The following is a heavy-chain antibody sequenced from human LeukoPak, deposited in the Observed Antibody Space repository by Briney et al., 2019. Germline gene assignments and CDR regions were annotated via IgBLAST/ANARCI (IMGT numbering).Heavy chain of an antibody. CDR2: IYYSGST. D-gene: IGHD3-22*01. CDR1: GGSISSYY. J-gene: IGHJ3*02. V-gene: IGHV4-59*08. Sequence: PSETLSLTCTVSGGSISSYYWSWIRQPPGKGLEWIGYIYYSGSTNYNPSLKSRVTISVDTSKNQFSLKLSSVTAADTAVYYCAGQLDSSGYYPYDAFDIWGQGTMVTVSS. CDR3: AGQLDSSGYYPYDAFDI.